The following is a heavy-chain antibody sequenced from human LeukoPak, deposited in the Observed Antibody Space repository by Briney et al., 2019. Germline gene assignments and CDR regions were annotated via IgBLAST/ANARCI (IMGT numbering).Heavy chain of an antibody. CDR2: IYNDGTT. CDR1: GFTVITSF. CDR3: ARGSTYYDSSGQVPFDY. J-gene: IGHJ4*02. Sequence: GGSLRLSCSASGFTVITSFMSWVRQAPGKGLEWVSVIYNDGTTYYADSVKGRFTISRDNAKNSLYLQMNSLRAEDTAVYYCARGSTYYDSSGQVPFDYWGQGTLVTVSS. D-gene: IGHD3-22*01. V-gene: IGHV3-66*01.